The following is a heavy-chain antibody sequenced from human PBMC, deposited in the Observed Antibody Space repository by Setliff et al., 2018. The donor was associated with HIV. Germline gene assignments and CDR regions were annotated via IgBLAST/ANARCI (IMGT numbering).Heavy chain of an antibody. CDR3: ARLSKYYDFWTPNY. V-gene: IGHV5-51*01. Sequence: GESLKISCKASGYSFTNYWVGWVRQMPGNGLEWVGLIWPDDSDTIYNPSFQGQVTLSADKSITTVYRQFNSLEAPDTAIYYCARLSKYYDFWTPNYWGQGTLVTVSS. CDR1: GYSFTNYW. J-gene: IGHJ4*02. D-gene: IGHD3-3*01. CDR2: IWPDDSDT.